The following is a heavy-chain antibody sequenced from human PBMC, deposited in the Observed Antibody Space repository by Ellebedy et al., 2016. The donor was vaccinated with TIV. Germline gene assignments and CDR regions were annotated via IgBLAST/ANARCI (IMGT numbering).Heavy chain of an antibody. V-gene: IGHV1-46*01. CDR3: ARAAAGTFDY. Sequence: ASVKVSXXASGYTFTSYYMHWVRQAPGQGLEWMGIINPSGGSTSYAQKLQGRVTMTTDTSTSTAYMELRSLRSDDTAVYYCARAAAGTFDYWGQGTLVTVSS. J-gene: IGHJ4*02. D-gene: IGHD6-13*01. CDR2: INPSGGST. CDR1: GYTFTSYY.